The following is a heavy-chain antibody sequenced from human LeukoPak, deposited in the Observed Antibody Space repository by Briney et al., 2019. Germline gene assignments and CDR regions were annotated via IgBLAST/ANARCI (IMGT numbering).Heavy chain of an antibody. Sequence: SETLSLTCAVYGGSFSGYYWSWIRQPPGKGLEWIGEINHSGSTNYNPSLKSRVTISVDTSKNQFSLKLSSVTAADTAVYYCARVWSCLRTGTMFDPWGQGTLVTVSS. CDR3: ARVWSCLRTGTMFDP. CDR1: GGSFSGYY. D-gene: IGHD3-3*01. J-gene: IGHJ5*02. V-gene: IGHV4-34*01. CDR2: INHSGST.